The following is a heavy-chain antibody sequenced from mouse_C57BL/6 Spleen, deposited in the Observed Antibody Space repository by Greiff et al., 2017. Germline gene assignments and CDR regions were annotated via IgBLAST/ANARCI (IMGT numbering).Heavy chain of an antibody. Sequence: LVESGAELVRPGSSVKLSCKASGYTFTSYWMDWVKQRPGQGLEWIGNIYPSDSETHYNQKFKDKATLTVDKSSSTAYMQLSSLTSEDSAVYYCARSEDFYWYFDVWGTGTTVTVSS. J-gene: IGHJ1*03. V-gene: IGHV1-61*01. CDR3: ARSEDFYWYFDV. CDR1: GYTFTSYW. CDR2: IYPSDSET.